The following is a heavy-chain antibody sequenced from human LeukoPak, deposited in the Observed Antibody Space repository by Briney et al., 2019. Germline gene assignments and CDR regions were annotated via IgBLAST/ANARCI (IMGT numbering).Heavy chain of an antibody. D-gene: IGHD2-2*01. CDR1: GYSFTTYW. V-gene: IGHV5-51*01. Sequence: GESLKISCKGSGYSFTTYWIGWVRQMPGKGLEWMGIIYPADSDTRYSPFFQGQVTISADKSINTAYLQWSSLRASGTAMYYCARRPLCSASSCYDFDYWGQGTLVTVSS. CDR3: ARRPLCSASSCYDFDY. J-gene: IGHJ4*02. CDR2: IYPADSDT.